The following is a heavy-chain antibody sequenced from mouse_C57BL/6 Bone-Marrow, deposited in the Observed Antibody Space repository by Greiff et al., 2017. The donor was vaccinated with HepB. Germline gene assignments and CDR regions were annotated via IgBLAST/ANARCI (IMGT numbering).Heavy chain of an antibody. Sequence: EVKVVESGEGLVKPGGSLKLSCAASGFTFSSYAMSWVRQTPEKRLEWVAYISSGGDYIYYADTVKGRFTISRDNARNTLYLQLSSLKSEDTAMYYCTRDGLLFDYWGQGTTLTVSS. CDR1: GFTFSSYA. J-gene: IGHJ2*01. CDR2: ISSGGDYI. CDR3: TRDGLLFDY. V-gene: IGHV5-9-1*02. D-gene: IGHD3-1*01.